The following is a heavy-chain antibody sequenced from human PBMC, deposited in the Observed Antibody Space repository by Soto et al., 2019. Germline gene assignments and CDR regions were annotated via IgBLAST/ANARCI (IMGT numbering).Heavy chain of an antibody. J-gene: IGHJ6*02. CDR1: GGSISSSSYY. Sequence: SETLSLTCTVSGGSISSSSYYWGWIRQPPGKGLEWIGSIYYSGSTYYNPSLKSRVTISVDTSKNQFSLKLSSVTAADTAVYYCARPYRVAAAGTIGMDVWGQGTTVTVSS. V-gene: IGHV4-39*01. D-gene: IGHD6-13*01. CDR2: IYYSGST. CDR3: ARPYRVAAAGTIGMDV.